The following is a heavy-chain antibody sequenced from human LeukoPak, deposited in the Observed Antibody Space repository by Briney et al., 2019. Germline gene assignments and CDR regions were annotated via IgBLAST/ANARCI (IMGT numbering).Heavy chain of an antibody. CDR2: IYTSGST. D-gene: IGHD4-23*01. J-gene: IGHJ5*02. Sequence: PSETLSLTCTVSGGSISSGSYYWSWIRQPAGKGLEWIGRIYTSGSTNYNPSLKSRVTISVDTSKNQFSLKLSSVTAADTAVYYCARQGVDGGNSAWGQGTLVTVSS. CDR3: ARQGVDGGNSA. CDR1: GGSISSGSYY. V-gene: IGHV4-61*02.